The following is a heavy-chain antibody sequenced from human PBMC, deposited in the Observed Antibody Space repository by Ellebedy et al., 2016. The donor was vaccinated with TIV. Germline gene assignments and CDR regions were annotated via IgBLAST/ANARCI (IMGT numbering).Heavy chain of an antibody. D-gene: IGHD6-6*01. CDR3: ARVQALYSSSSDY. J-gene: IGHJ4*02. CDR2: INAGNGNT. V-gene: IGHV1-3*01. Sequence: ASVKVSCXASGYTFTSYAMHWVRQAPGQRLEWMGWINAGNGNTKYSQKFQGRVTITRDTSTSTAYMELRSLRSDDTAVYYCARVQALYSSSSDYWGQGTLVTVSS. CDR1: GYTFTSYA.